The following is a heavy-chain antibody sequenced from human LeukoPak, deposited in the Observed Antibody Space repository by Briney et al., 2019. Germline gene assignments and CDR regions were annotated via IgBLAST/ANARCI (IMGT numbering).Heavy chain of an antibody. CDR2: IYYSGST. V-gene: IGHV4-59*01. J-gene: IGHJ3*02. Sequence: SETLSLTCTVSGGSISSYYWSWIRQPPGKGLEWIGYIYYSGSTNYNPSLKSRVTISVDTSKNQFSLKLSSVTAADTAVYYCARIRIAVAGGAFDIWGQGTMVTVSS. CDR3: ARIRIAVAGGAFDI. D-gene: IGHD6-19*01. CDR1: GGSISSYY.